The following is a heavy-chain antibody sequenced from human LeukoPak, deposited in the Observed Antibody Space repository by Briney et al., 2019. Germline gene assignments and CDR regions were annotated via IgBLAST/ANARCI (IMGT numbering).Heavy chain of an antibody. CDR2: ISYDGSNN. V-gene: IGHV3-30*04. J-gene: IGHJ4*02. CDR3: AKVRVGTAHFDY. Sequence: GGSLGLSCAASGFTFSSYAMHWVRQAPGKGLEWVAVISYDGSNNNYADSVKGRFTISRDNSKNTLYLQMNSLRPEDTAVYYCAKVRVGTAHFDYWGQGTLVTVSS. D-gene: IGHD2-15*01. CDR1: GFTFSSYA.